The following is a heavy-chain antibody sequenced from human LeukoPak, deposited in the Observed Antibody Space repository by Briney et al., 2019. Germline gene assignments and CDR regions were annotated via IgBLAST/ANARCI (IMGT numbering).Heavy chain of an antibody. V-gene: IGHV1-69*13. Sequence: GASVKVSCKASGGTFSSYAISWARQAPGQGLEWMGGIIPIFGTANYAQKFQGRVTITADESTSTAYMELSSLRSEDTAVYYCASGGSYSGFDPWGQGTLVTVSS. J-gene: IGHJ5*02. CDR2: IIPIFGTA. CDR3: ASGGSYSGFDP. CDR1: GGTFSSYA. D-gene: IGHD1-26*01.